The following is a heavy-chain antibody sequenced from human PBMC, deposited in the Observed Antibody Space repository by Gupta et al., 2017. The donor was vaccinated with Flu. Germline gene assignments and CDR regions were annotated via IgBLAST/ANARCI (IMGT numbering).Heavy chain of an antibody. CDR1: GGSFSGYY. J-gene: IGHJ4*02. V-gene: IGHV4-34*01. D-gene: IGHD2-8*01. CDR3: ARRLMVYAGYNFRMGGAYEALANFDY. Sequence: QVQLQQWGAGLLKPSETLSLTCAVYGGSFSGYYWSWIRQPPGKGLEWIGEINHSGSTNYNPSLKSRVTISVDTSKNQSSLKLSSVTAADTAVYYCARRLMVYAGYNFRMGGAYEALANFDYWGQGTLVTVSS. CDR2: INHSGST.